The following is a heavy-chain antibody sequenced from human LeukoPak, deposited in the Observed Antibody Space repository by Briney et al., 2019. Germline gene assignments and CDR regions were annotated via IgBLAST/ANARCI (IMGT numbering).Heavy chain of an antibody. CDR2: INSDGSST. V-gene: IGHV3-74*01. D-gene: IGHD3-3*01. Sequence: PGGSLRLSCAASGFTFSSYWMHWVRQAPGKGLVWVSRINSDGSSTSYADSVKGRFTISRDNAKNTLYLQMNSLRAEDTAVYYCARTHYDFWSGPSFDYWGQGTLVTVSS. CDR3: ARTHYDFWSGPSFDY. CDR1: GFTFSSYW. J-gene: IGHJ4*02.